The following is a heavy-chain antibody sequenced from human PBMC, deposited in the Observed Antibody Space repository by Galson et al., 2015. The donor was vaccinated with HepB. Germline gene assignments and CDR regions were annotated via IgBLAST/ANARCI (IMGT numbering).Heavy chain of an antibody. CDR1: GRSFSGYY. V-gene: IGHV4-34*01. CDR2: INHSGGT. Sequence: DPLPPTCAVYGRSFSGYYWSWIRQPPGKGLEWVGEINHSGGTNYNPSLKSRVTISVDTSKNKFSLKLSSVTAADTAVYYCARAEYYYDSSGYYNFDYWGQGTLVTVSS. D-gene: IGHD3-22*01. J-gene: IGHJ4*02. CDR3: ARAEYYYDSSGYYNFDY.